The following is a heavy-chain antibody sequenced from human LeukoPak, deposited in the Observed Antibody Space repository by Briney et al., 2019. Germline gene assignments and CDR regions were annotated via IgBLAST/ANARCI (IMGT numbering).Heavy chain of an antibody. CDR2: ISGSGRYI. Sequence: GGSLRLSCAASGFNSSTYTINWVRQAPGKGLEWVSSISGSGRYIKYADSLKGRFTISRDNAKNSVYLQMNSLRVEDTAVYYCARDQRRGFDPWGQGTPVTVSS. V-gene: IGHV3-21*01. CDR1: GFNSSTYT. J-gene: IGHJ5*02. CDR3: ARDQRRGFDP.